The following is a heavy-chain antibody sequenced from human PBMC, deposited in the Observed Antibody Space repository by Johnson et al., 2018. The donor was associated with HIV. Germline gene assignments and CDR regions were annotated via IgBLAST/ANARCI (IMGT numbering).Heavy chain of an antibody. CDR3: ARSGLFVLVVYAPDVFDI. D-gene: IGHD2-8*02. J-gene: IGHJ3*02. CDR1: GFTFSSYA. CDR2: ISGSGGST. Sequence: EVQLVESGGGLVQPGGSLRLSCAASGFTFSSYAMSWVRQAPGKGLEWVSDISGSGGSTYYADSVKGRFTISRDNSKNTLYLQMNSLRAEDTAVYYCARSGLFVLVVYAPDVFDIWGQGTMVTVSS. V-gene: IGHV3-23*04.